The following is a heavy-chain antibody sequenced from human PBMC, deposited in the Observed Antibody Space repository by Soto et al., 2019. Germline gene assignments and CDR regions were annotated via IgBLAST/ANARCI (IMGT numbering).Heavy chain of an antibody. CDR3: AKPGIAAAGTPPYYYGMDV. V-gene: IGHV1-69*02. CDR1: VRTFSSYT. Sequence: SVKVSCKASVRTFSSYTISWVRQAPGQGLEWMGRIIPILGIANYAQKFQGRVTITADKSTSTAYMELSSLRSEDTAVYYCAKPGIAAAGTPPYYYGMDVWGQGTTVTVSS. J-gene: IGHJ6*02. CDR2: IIPILGIA. D-gene: IGHD6-13*01.